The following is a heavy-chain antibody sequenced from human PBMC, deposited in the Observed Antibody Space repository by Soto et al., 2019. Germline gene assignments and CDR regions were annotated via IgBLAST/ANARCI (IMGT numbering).Heavy chain of an antibody. Sequence: SSETLSLTCTVSGGSISSGGYYWSWIRQHPGKGLEWIGYIYYSGSTYYNPSLKSRVTISVDTSKNQFSLKLNSVPAADTAVYYCARTILRGLITYFDYWGQGTLVTVSS. CDR2: IYYSGST. D-gene: IGHD3-10*01. J-gene: IGHJ4*02. V-gene: IGHV4-31*03. CDR1: GGSISSGGYY. CDR3: ARTILRGLITYFDY.